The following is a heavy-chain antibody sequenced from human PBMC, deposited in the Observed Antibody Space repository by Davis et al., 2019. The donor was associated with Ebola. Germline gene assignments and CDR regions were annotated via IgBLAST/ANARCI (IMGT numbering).Heavy chain of an antibody. J-gene: IGHJ6*02. CDR3: ARDREDIVVVPAALYYYYGMDV. CDR1: GFTFSSYE. D-gene: IGHD2-2*01. CDR2: ISSSGSTI. Sequence: GESLKISCAASGFTFSSYEMNWVRQAPGTGLEWVSYISSSGSTIYYADSVKGRFTISRDNAKNSLYLQMNSLRAEDTAVYYCARDREDIVVVPAALYYYYGMDVWGQGTTVTVSS. V-gene: IGHV3-48*03.